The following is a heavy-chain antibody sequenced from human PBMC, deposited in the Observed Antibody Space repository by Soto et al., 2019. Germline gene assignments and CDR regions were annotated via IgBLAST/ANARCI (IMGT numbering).Heavy chain of an antibody. J-gene: IGHJ6*02. D-gene: IGHD3-3*01. V-gene: IGHV1-2*04. CDR2: INPNSGGT. Sequence: SCKASGYTFTGYYMHWVRQAPGQGLGWMGRINPNSGGTNYAQKFQGWVTMTRATSISTAYMELSRLRPDDTAVYYCAREPGDFWSGYYVPPYYYGMDVWGQGTTVTVSS. CDR3: AREPGDFWSGYYVPPYYYGMDV. CDR1: GYTFTGYY.